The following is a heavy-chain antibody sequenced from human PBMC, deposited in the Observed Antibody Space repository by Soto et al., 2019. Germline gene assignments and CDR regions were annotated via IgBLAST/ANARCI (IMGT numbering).Heavy chain of an antibody. V-gene: IGHV4-4*02. CDR3: AGARATIAAAAIFDC. D-gene: IGHD6-13*01. Sequence: QVQLQESGPGLVKPSGTLSLTCAVSGGSISTSNWWSWVRQPPGKGLEWIGEVYRAGSTNYNPSPGSRPTISVDKAKNQSSLRLTSVTAAATAVYYCAGARATIAAAAIFDCWGQGTLVTVSS. CDR2: VYRAGST. CDR1: GGSISTSNW. J-gene: IGHJ4*02.